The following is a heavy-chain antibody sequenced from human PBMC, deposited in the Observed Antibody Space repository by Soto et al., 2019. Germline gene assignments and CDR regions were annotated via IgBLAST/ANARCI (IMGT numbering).Heavy chain of an antibody. CDR3: ARVSPQSLGSTDAFDI. D-gene: IGHD7-27*01. J-gene: IGHJ3*02. CDR1: GDSVSSNSAA. V-gene: IGHV6-1*01. Sequence: KQSQTLSLTCAISGDSVSSNSAAWNWIRQSPSRGLEWLGRTYYRSKWYNDYAVSVKSRITINPDTSKNQFSLQLNSVTPEDTAVYYCARVSPQSLGSTDAFDIWGQGTMVTVSS. CDR2: TYYRSKWYN.